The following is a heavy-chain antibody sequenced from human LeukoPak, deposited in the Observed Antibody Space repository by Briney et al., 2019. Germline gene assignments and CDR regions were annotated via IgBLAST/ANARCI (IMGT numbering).Heavy chain of an antibody. CDR3: AIRALDYDTSGYLLDY. CDR2: INPNSGGT. D-gene: IGHD3-22*01. Sequence: ASVKVSCKASGYTFTGYYMHWVRQAPGQGLEWMGRINPNSGGTNYAQKLQGRVTMTRDTSISTAFMELSRLRSDDTAVYYCAIRALDYDTSGYLLDYWGQGTLVTISS. V-gene: IGHV1-2*02. J-gene: IGHJ4*02. CDR1: GYTFTGYY.